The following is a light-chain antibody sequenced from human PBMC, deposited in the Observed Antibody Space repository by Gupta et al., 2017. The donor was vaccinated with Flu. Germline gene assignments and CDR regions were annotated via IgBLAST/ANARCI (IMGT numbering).Light chain of an antibody. CDR3: QSYDSSLSVV. J-gene: IGLJ2*01. Sequence: QSVLTQPPSVSGAPGQWVTISCSGCSSNIGAGYDVHWYQQLPGTAPKLLIYGNNNRPSGVPDRFSGSKSGTSASLAITGLQAEDEANYYCQSYDSSLSVVFGGGTKLTVL. V-gene: IGLV1-40*01. CDR1: SSNIGAGYD. CDR2: GNN.